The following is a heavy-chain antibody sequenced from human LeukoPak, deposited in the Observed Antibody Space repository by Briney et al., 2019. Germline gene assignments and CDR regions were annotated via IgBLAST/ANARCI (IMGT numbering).Heavy chain of an antibody. D-gene: IGHD3-10*01. CDR3: ARGYGSGTLVY. CDR2: INPNSGGT. V-gene: IGHV1-2*04. CDR1: GYTFTSYA. J-gene: IGHJ4*02. Sequence: GASVKVSCKASGYTFTSYAMNWVRQAPGQGLEWMGWINPNSGGTNYAQKFQGWVTMTRDTSISTAYMELSRLRSDDTAVYYCARGYGSGTLVYWGQGTLVTVSS.